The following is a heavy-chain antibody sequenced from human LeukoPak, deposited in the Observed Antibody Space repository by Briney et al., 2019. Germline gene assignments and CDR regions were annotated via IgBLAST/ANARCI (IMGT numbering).Heavy chain of an antibody. D-gene: IGHD2-2*01. J-gene: IGHJ4*02. CDR2: INSDGSST. Sequence: PGGSLRLSCAASGFTLSSYWMHWVRQAPGKGLVWVSRINSDGSSTSYADSVKGRFTISRDNAKNTLYLQMNSLRAEDTAVYYCARGDWEGYCSSTSCYGTFDYWGQGTLVTVSS. CDR1: GFTLSSYW. CDR3: ARGDWEGYCSSTSCYGTFDY. V-gene: IGHV3-74*01.